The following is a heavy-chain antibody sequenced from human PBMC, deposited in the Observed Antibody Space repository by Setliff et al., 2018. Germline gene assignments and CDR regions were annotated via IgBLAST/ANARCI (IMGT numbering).Heavy chain of an antibody. CDR2: VIQGGQG. Sequence: GSLRLSCATSGFTFREYSMAWVRKVPRKGLGWVASVIQGGQGGCAGSLRGRCSISRDNSKKTVLLQMSNLRAEDTATYYCAKDRVNDGFWDFDSWGQGIVVTVSS. CDR1: GFTFREYS. D-gene: IGHD2-21*01. V-gene: IGHV3-23*01. CDR3: AKDRVNDGFWDFDS. J-gene: IGHJ4*02.